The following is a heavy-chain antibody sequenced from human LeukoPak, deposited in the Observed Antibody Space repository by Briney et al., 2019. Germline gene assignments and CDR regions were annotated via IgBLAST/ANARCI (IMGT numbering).Heavy chain of an antibody. D-gene: IGHD3-22*01. CDR1: GFTFSSYG. CDR3: AKPIEGITMIVVVPRAFDI. J-gene: IGHJ3*02. V-gene: IGHV3-30*02. Sequence: GGSLRLSCAASGFTFSSYGMHWVRQAPGKGLAWVAFIRYDGSNKYYADSVKGRFTISRDNSKNTLYLQMDSLRAEDTAVYYCAKPIEGITMIVVVPRAFDIWGQGTMVTVSS. CDR2: IRYDGSNK.